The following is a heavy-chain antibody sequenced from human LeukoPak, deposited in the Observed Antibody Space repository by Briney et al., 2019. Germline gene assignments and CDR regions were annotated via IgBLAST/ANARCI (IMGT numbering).Heavy chain of an antibody. CDR1: GGSISSYY. V-gene: IGHV4-59*01. Sequence: SETLSLTCTVSGGSISSYYWSWIRQPPGKGLEWIGYISYSGSTNYNPSLKSRVTISVDTSKNQFSLKLNSVAAADTAVYYCARYIWGSYPTFEDYWGQGSLVTVSS. D-gene: IGHD3-16*02. J-gene: IGHJ4*02. CDR2: ISYSGST. CDR3: ARYIWGSYPTFEDY.